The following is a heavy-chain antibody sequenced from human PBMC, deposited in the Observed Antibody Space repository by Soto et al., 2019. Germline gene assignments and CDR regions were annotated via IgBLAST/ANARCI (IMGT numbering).Heavy chain of an antibody. CDR1: GFTFSSYG. D-gene: IGHD4-17*01. CDR2: IWYDGSNK. CDR3: ARDLTVTTYWLGAYFDY. V-gene: IGHV3-33*01. Sequence: QPGGSLRLSCAASGFTFSSYGMHWVRQAPGKGLEWVAVIWYDGSNKYYADSVKGRFTISRDNSKNTLYLQMNSLRAEDTAVYYCARDLTVTTYWLGAYFDYWGQGTLVTVSS. J-gene: IGHJ4*02.